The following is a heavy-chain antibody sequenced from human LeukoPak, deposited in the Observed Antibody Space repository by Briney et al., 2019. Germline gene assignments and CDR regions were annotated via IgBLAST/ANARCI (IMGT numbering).Heavy chain of an antibody. CDR3: ARDLVRMTTLSTGSDY. CDR1: GFTFSSYS. J-gene: IGHJ4*02. Sequence: GGSLRLSCAASGFTFSSYSLHWVRQAPGKGLEWVSYISGSSMTIYYADSVKGRFTISRDNAKNSLYLQMNSLRAEDTAVYYCARDLVRMTTLSTGSDYWGQGTLVTVSS. CDR2: ISGSSMTI. D-gene: IGHD4-17*01. V-gene: IGHV3-48*01.